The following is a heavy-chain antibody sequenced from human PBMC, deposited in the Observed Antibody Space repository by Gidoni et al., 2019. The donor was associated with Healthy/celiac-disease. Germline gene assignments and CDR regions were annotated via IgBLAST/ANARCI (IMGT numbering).Heavy chain of an antibody. D-gene: IGHD3-10*01. CDR3: ARAVRGSGSYYKSSEYFQH. CDR1: GGSFSGYY. J-gene: IGHJ1*01. CDR2: INHSGST. V-gene: IGHV4-34*01. Sequence: QVQLQQWGSGLLKPSATLSLTCAVYGGSFSGYYWSWIRQPPGKGLAWIGEINHSGSTNYNPSLKSRVTISVDTSKNQFSLKLSSVTAADTAVYYCARAVRGSGSYYKSSEYFQHWGQGTLVTVSS.